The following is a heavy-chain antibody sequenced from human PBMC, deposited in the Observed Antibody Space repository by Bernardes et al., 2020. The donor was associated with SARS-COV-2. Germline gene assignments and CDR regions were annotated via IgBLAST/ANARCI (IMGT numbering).Heavy chain of an antibody. CDR3: ARDWGEYYYDSSGYPYYFDY. J-gene: IGHJ4*02. CDR1: GFTFSSFS. Sequence: GGSLRLSCAASGFTFSSFSMNWVRQAPGKGLEWVSSIRSSSTYIYYADSVKGRFTISRDNAKNSLYLQMNSLRVEDTAVYYCARDWGEYYYDSSGYPYYFDYWGQGTLVTVSS. CDR2: IRSSSTYI. D-gene: IGHD3-22*01. V-gene: IGHV3-21*01.